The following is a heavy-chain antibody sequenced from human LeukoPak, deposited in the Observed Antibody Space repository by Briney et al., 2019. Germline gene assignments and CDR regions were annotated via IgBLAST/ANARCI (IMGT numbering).Heavy chain of an antibody. CDR1: GGSINTYY. Sequence: SETLSLTCTVSGGSINTYYWSWIRQPPGKGLEWIGYIYYSGSTNYNPSLKSRVTISVDTSKNQFSLKLSSVTAADTAVYYCARVKVAGYYDSSGYLDYWGQGTLVTVSS. J-gene: IGHJ4*02. CDR2: IYYSGST. CDR3: ARVKVAGYYDSSGYLDY. D-gene: IGHD3-22*01. V-gene: IGHV4-59*01.